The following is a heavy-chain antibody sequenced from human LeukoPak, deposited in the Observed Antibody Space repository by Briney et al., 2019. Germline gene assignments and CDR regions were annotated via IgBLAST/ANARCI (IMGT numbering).Heavy chain of an antibody. CDR2: ISYDGSNK. Sequence: GGSLRLSCAASGFTFSSYGMHWVRQAPGKGLEWVAVISYDGSNKYYADSVKGRFTISRDNSKNTPYLQMNSLRAEDTAVYYCAKFGYCSSTSCYDAFDIWGQGTMVTVSS. CDR3: AKFGYCSSTSCYDAFDI. D-gene: IGHD2-2*01. V-gene: IGHV3-30*18. J-gene: IGHJ3*02. CDR1: GFTFSSYG.